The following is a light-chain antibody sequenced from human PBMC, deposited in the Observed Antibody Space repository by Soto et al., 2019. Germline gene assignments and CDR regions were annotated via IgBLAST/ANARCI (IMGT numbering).Light chain of an antibody. CDR3: PSYDSSLSGYV. CDR1: SSNIGGGYD. J-gene: IGLJ1*01. V-gene: IGLV1-40*01. CDR2: ANT. Sequence: QSALTQPPSVSGAPGRRVTISCTGSSSNIGGGYDVHWYQQFPGTAPKLLIYANTNRPSGVPGRFSGSKSGTSASLATTGLQAGDEADYYCPSYDSSLSGYVFGHGTKVTVL.